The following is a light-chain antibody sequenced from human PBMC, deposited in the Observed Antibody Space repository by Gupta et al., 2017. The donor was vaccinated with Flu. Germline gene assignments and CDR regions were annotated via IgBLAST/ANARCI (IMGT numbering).Light chain of an antibody. J-gene: IGKJ1*01. V-gene: IGKV2-30*01. CDR3: MQGAHWPWA. CDR2: QVS. Sequence: VTLGQPASISCRSSQGLVYSDENTYLHWFQQRPGQSPRRLIHQVSHRESGVPDRFSGSGSGTDFTLKISRVEAEDVGIYFCMQGAHWPWAFGQGTTVEIK. CDR1: QGLVYSDENTY.